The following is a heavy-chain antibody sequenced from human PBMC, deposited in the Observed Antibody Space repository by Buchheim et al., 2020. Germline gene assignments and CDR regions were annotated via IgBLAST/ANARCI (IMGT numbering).Heavy chain of an antibody. CDR3: ASGSSWHKYFQH. Sequence: QVQLVESGGGVVQPGRSLRLSCAASGFTFSSYGMHWVRQAPGKGLEWVAVIWYDGSNKYYADSVKGRFTISRDNSKNTLYQQMNSLRAEDTAVYYCASGSSWHKYFQHWGQGTL. CDR2: IWYDGSNK. CDR1: GFTFSSYG. J-gene: IGHJ1*01. V-gene: IGHV3-33*01. D-gene: IGHD6-13*01.